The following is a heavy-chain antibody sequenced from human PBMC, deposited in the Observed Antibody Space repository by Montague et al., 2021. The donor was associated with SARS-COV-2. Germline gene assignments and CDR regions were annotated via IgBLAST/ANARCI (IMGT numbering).Heavy chain of an antibody. CDR1: GGPISGSSYY. CDR2: VDYSGNT. D-gene: IGHD3-16*01. V-gene: IGHV4-39*01. CDR3: ARREYSYVWGD. J-gene: IGHJ4*02. Sequence: SETLSLTCTVTGGPISGSSYYWGWIRQSPGKGLEWIASVDYSGNTYYSPSLKSRLTISVDTSKDQSSLKLNPVTAADTALYYCARREYSYVWGDWGQGTLVTVSS.